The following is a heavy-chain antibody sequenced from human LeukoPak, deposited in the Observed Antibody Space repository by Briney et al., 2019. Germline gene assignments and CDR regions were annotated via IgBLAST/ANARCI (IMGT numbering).Heavy chain of an antibody. CDR2: ISGSGGST. J-gene: IGHJ4*02. CDR3: ARDSYGSGSFYTDY. V-gene: IGHV3-23*01. CDR1: GFTFSSYA. Sequence: GGSLRLSCAASGFTFSSYAMSWVRQAPGKGLEWVSAISGSGGSTYYADSVKGRFTISRDNSKNTLYLQMNSLRAEDTAVYYCARDSYGSGSFYTDYWGQGTVVTVSS. D-gene: IGHD3-10*01.